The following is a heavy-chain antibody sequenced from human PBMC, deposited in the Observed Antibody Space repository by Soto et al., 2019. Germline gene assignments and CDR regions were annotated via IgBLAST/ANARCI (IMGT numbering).Heavy chain of an antibody. J-gene: IGHJ4*02. V-gene: IGHV3-23*01. Sequence: EVQLLESGGGLVQPGGSLRLSCAASGFTFSSYAMSWVRQAPGKGLEWVSAISGSGGSTYYAASVKGRFTISRDNAKHTLYLQMNSLRAEDTAVYYCAKIYCSSTSCFPGGFDSWGQGTLVTVSS. CDR2: ISGSGGST. D-gene: IGHD2-2*01. CDR1: GFTFSSYA. CDR3: AKIYCSSTSCFPGGFDS.